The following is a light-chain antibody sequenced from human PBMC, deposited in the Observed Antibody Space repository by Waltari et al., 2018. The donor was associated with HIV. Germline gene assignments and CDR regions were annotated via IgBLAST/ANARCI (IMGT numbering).Light chain of an antibody. Sequence: QSVLTQPPSVSAAPGQKVTISCSGSSSNIGNNYVSWYQQLPGTAPKLLIYENNKRPSGIPDRFSGSKSGTSATLGITGLQTGDEADYYCGTWDSSLVFGGGTKLTVL. CDR3: GTWDSSLV. CDR1: SSNIGNNY. CDR2: ENN. J-gene: IGLJ2*01. V-gene: IGLV1-51*02.